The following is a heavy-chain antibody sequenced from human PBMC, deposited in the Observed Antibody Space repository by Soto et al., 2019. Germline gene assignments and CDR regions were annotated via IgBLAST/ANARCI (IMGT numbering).Heavy chain of an antibody. Sequence: SVKVSCKASGGTFSSYAISWVRQAPGQGLEWMGGIIPIFGTANYAQKFQGRVTITADESTSTAYMELSSLRSEDTAVYYCARRPLGRYCSGGSCYQGPYYYGMDVWGQGTKVTAP. D-gene: IGHD2-15*01. V-gene: IGHV1-69*13. J-gene: IGHJ6*02. CDR1: GGTFSSYA. CDR3: ARRPLGRYCSGGSCYQGPYYYGMDV. CDR2: IIPIFGTA.